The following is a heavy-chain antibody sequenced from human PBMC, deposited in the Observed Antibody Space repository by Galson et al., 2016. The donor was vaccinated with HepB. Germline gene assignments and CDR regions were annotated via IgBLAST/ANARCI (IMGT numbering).Heavy chain of an antibody. D-gene: IGHD6-13*01. J-gene: IGHJ5*02. CDR2: IYYSGTT. CDR3: ARESSSWYQNWFDP. CDR1: GVSTKSYY. Sequence: SETLSLTCTVSGVSTKSYYWSWIRQPPGKGLEWIGYIYYSGTTNYNPSLRSRVTMSVDTSKNQFSLNLSSVTAADTAVYYCARESSSWYQNWFDPWGPGTLVTVSS. V-gene: IGHV4-59*12.